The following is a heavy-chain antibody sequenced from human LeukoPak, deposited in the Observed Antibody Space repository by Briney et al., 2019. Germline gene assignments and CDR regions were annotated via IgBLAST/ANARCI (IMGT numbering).Heavy chain of an antibody. D-gene: IGHD2-15*01. CDR3: ARAPSADLGYCTGGSCFLGYFDY. CDR1: GFTFSSYS. CDR2: ISYDANNK. J-gene: IGHJ4*02. Sequence: GGSLRLFCAASGFTFSSYSMHWVRQAPGKGLECVAVISYDANNKYYADSVKGRFSVSRDNSKNTLSLKMNSLRAEDTAVYYCARAPSADLGYCTGGSCFLGYFDYWGQGTLVTVSS. V-gene: IGHV3-30-3*01.